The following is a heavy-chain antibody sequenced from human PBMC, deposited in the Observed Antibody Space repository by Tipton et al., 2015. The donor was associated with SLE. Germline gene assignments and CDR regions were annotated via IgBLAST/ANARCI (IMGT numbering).Heavy chain of an antibody. Sequence: LRLSCTVYGESFSGYLWTWIRQSPGKGLEWIGEIDHGGSTNYRPSLESRVTISVDTSKNQFSLELHSVTAADTAVYYCARLPSFWTGDYFDYWGQGSLVTVSS. V-gene: IGHV4-34*01. D-gene: IGHD3/OR15-3a*01. CDR2: IDHGGST. CDR3: ARLPSFWTGDYFDY. CDR1: GESFSGYL. J-gene: IGHJ4*02.